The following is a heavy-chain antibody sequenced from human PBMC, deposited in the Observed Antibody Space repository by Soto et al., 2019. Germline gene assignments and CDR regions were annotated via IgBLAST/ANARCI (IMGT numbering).Heavy chain of an antibody. CDR2: VSGSGDNT. V-gene: IGHV3-23*01. D-gene: IGHD3-10*01. CDR3: AKDIYGWFDP. Sequence: EVQVLESGGGLVQPGGSLRLSCAASGFSFSSYAMSWVRQPSGRGLECVSVVSGSGDNTYYADSVKGRFTISRDNSKNTVYLQMSSLRVEDTAVYDCAKDIYGWFDPWGPGTLVTVSS. J-gene: IGHJ5*02. CDR1: GFSFSSYA.